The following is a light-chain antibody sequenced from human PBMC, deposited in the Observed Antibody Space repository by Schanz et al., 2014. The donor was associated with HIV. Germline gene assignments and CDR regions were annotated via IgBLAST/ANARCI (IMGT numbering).Light chain of an antibody. CDR3: AAWDEGLNGLV. CDR1: SSNFRSNA. J-gene: IGLJ1*01. CDR2: NTF. V-gene: IGLV1-44*01. Sequence: QSVLTQPPSASGTPGQRVTISCSGSSSNFRSNAVHWYQQLPGTAPRLVIYNTFHRPSGVPDRFSGSKSGTSASLAISGLQSEDESDYYCAAWDEGLNGLVFGTGTKLTVL.